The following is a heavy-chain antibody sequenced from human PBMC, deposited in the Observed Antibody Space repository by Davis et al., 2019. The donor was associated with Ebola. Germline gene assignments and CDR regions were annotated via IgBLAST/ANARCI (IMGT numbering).Heavy chain of an antibody. D-gene: IGHD2-15*01. CDR3: AESSVGGCSGGSCYFHFDY. CDR2: IIPTFGTA. CDR1: ASAFTSYA. V-gene: IGHV1-69*01. J-gene: IGHJ4*02. Sequence: SVPVTCNASASAFTSYAINRVRQAPRQGLEWMGGIIPTFGTANYAQKFQGRVTITADESTSPAYMELSSLSSEDTAVYYCAESSVGGCSGGSCYFHFDYWGQGTLVTVSS.